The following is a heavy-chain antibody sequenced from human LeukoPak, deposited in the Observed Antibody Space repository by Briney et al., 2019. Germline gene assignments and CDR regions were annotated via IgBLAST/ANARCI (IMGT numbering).Heavy chain of an antibody. D-gene: IGHD3-16*01. V-gene: IGHV4-59*01. J-gene: IGHJ5*02. Sequence: SETLSLTCTVSGGSISSYYWSWIRQPPGKGLEWIGYIYYSGSTNYNPSLKSRVTISVDTSKNQFSLELSSVTAGDTAVYYCVRGKVAAGGDWLDPWGQGTLVTVSS. CDR1: GGSISSYY. CDR2: IYYSGST. CDR3: VRGKVAAGGDWLDP.